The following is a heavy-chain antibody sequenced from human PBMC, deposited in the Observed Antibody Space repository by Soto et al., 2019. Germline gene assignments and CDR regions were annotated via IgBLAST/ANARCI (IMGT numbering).Heavy chain of an antibody. Sequence: GESLKISCKGSGYSFTSYWIGWVRQMPGKGLEWMGIIYPGDSDTRYSPSFQGQVTISADKSISTAYLQWSSLKASDTAMYYCARYREERYYYYVMDVWTRGTTVTVSS. CDR2: IYPGDSDT. CDR3: ARYREERYYYYVMDV. V-gene: IGHV5-51*01. CDR1: GYSFTSYW. D-gene: IGHD1-1*01. J-gene: IGHJ6*02.